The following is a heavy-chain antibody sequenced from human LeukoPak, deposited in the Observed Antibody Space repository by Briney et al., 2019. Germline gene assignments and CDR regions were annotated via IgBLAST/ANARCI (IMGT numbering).Heavy chain of an antibody. V-gene: IGHV1-18*01. CDR3: ARVPAIVVVTNTPDY. D-gene: IGHD3-22*01. Sequence: ASVKVSCKASGYTFTSYGISWVRQAPGQGLEWMGWISAYNGNTSYAQKLQGRVTMTTDTSTSTAYMELRSLRSDDTAVYYRARVPAIVVVTNTPDYWGQGTLVTVSS. CDR1: GYTFTSYG. CDR2: ISAYNGNT. J-gene: IGHJ4*02.